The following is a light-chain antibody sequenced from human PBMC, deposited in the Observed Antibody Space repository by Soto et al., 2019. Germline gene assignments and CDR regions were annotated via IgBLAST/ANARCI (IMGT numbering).Light chain of an antibody. Sequence: ENVLTQSPGTLSLSPGERTTLSCSASQSVSSSHLAWYQQKPGQAPRLLISDASNRATGIPARFSGSGSGTDFTLTISSLESEDFAIYSCQQRSNWPLTFGQGTRLEIK. CDR1: QSVSSSH. V-gene: IGKV3D-20*02. CDR3: QQRSNWPLT. CDR2: DAS. J-gene: IGKJ5*01.